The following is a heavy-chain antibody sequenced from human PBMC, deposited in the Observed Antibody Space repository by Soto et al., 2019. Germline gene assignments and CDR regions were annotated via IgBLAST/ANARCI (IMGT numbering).Heavy chain of an antibody. Sequence: QVQLQESGPGLVKPSETLSLTCTVSGGSISSYYWSWIRQPPGKGLEWIGYIYYSGSTNYNPSLKSRVTIPVDTSNNLFSLKLSSVTAADTAMYYCARLGSGSFRDWGQGTLVTVSS. CDR1: GGSISSYY. V-gene: IGHV4-59*08. CDR3: ARLGSGSFRD. D-gene: IGHD1-26*01. J-gene: IGHJ4*02. CDR2: IYYSGST.